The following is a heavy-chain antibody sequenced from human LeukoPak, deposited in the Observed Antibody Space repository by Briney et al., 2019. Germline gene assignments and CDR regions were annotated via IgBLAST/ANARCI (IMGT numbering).Heavy chain of an antibody. CDR3: AGYYYDSSGQVVSTRDY. CDR1: GFTFSSYA. J-gene: IGHJ4*02. Sequence: GGSLRLSCAASGFTFSSYAMHWVRQAPGKGLEYVSAISSNGGSTYYANSVKGRFTISRDNSKNTLYLQMNSLRAEDAAVYYCAGYYYDSSGQVVSTRDYWGQGTLVTVSS. D-gene: IGHD3-22*01. CDR2: ISSNGGST. V-gene: IGHV3-64*01.